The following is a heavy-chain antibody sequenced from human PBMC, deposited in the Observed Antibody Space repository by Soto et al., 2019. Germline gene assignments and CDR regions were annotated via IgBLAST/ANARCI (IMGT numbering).Heavy chain of an antibody. CDR3: AKDQGYSSGWEMWFDP. Sequence: PGGSLRLSCAASGLTFSSYGMHWVRQAPGKGLEWVAVISYDGSNKYYADSVKGRFTISRDNSKNTLYLQMNSLRAEDTAVYYCAKDQGYSSGWEMWFDPWGQGTLVTVSS. V-gene: IGHV3-30*18. J-gene: IGHJ5*02. D-gene: IGHD6-19*01. CDR2: ISYDGSNK. CDR1: GLTFSSYG.